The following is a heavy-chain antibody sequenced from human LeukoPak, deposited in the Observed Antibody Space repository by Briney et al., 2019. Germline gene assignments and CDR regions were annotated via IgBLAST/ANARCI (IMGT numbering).Heavy chain of an antibody. D-gene: IGHD2-15*01. CDR1: GFTFSSYS. CDR3: AKGPAPYCSGGSCYPPHWYFDL. J-gene: IGHJ2*01. CDR2: ISGSGNTT. Sequence: PGGSLRLSCAASGFTFSSYSMNWVRQAPGKGLEWVSAISGSGNTTYFGDSVTGRFTISRDNPKNTVYLQMNSLSPEDTAVYYCAKGPAPYCSGGSCYPPHWYFDLWGGGTLVTVSS. V-gene: IGHV3-23*01.